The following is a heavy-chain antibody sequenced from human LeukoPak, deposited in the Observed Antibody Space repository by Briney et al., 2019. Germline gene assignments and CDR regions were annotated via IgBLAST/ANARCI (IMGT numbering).Heavy chain of an antibody. Sequence: GGSLRLSCAASGFTFSSYAMYWVRQAPGKGLEGVAFIRNDGSNKYYADSVKGRFTISRDNSKNTLYLQMNSLRAEDTAVYYCARAGNCGGDCYYYGMDVWGQGTTVTVSS. CDR1: GFTFSSYA. CDR3: ARAGNCGGDCYYYGMDV. CDR2: IRNDGSNK. D-gene: IGHD2-21*01. V-gene: IGHV3-30*02. J-gene: IGHJ6*02.